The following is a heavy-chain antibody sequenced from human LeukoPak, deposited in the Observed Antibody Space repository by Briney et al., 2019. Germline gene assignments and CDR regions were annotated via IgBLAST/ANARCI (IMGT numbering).Heavy chain of an antibody. D-gene: IGHD7-27*01. Sequence: GESLRLSCAASGFAFSSYSMSWVRQAPGKGLEWVSSINVSPAYIFYADSVKGRFTISRDNEKNSLYLQMNSLRAEDTAVYFCARDLNWGAGALDIWGQGTMVSVSS. CDR2: INVSPAYI. CDR3: ARDLNWGAGALDI. J-gene: IGHJ3*02. CDR1: GFAFSSYS. V-gene: IGHV3-21*01.